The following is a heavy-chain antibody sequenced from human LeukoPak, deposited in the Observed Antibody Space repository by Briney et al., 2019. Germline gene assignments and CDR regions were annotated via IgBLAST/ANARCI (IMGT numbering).Heavy chain of an antibody. Sequence: PGGSLRLSCAASGFTVSSNYMSWVRQAPGKGLGWVSVIYSGGSTYYADSVKGRFTISRDNSRNTLYLQMNSLRAEDTAVYYCAGGILWWWQDYWGQGTLVTVSS. D-gene: IGHD2-21*01. CDR1: GFTVSSNY. CDR2: IYSGGST. CDR3: AGGILWWWQDY. J-gene: IGHJ4*02. V-gene: IGHV3-53*01.